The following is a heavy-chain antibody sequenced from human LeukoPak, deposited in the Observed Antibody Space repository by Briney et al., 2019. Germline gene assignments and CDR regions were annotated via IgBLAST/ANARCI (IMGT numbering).Heavy chain of an antibody. V-gene: IGHV4-38-2*02. CDR2: IYHSGST. CDR3: ARHEGGEYYYGSEGGLRSPDASDI. Sequence: SETLSLTCTVSGGSISSYYWGWIRQPPGKGLEWIGSIYHSGSTYHNPSLKSRVTISVDTSKNQFSLKLSSVTAADTAVYYCARHEGGEYYYGSEGGLRSPDASDIWGQGTMVTVSS. CDR1: GGSISSYY. D-gene: IGHD3-10*01. J-gene: IGHJ3*02.